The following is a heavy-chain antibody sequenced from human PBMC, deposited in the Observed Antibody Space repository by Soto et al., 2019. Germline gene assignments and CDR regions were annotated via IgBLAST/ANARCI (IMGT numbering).Heavy chain of an antibody. Sequence: PSETLSLTCTVSGGSIISTTYYWGWIRQPPGKGLKWIGSMSYSGSTNYNPSLKSRVTISVDTSKNRFFLNLTSVTATDTALYYCASEAGDYTYDYWGQGTLVTVSS. CDR3: ASEAGDYTYDY. CDR1: GGSIISTTYY. CDR2: MSYSGST. V-gene: IGHV4-39*01. D-gene: IGHD4-17*01. J-gene: IGHJ4*02.